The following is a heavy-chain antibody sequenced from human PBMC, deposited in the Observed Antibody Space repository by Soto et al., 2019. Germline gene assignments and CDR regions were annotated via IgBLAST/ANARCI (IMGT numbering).Heavy chain of an antibody. CDR3: ARDRYPNYPPDAFDI. D-gene: IGHD4-4*01. CDR2: IWYDGSDK. V-gene: IGHV3-33*01. CDR1: GFTLSSNG. Sequence: QPGGSLRLPCAASGFTLSSNGMHWVRQAPGKGLEWVAFIWYDGSDKYYADSVKSRFTISRDNSKNTLYLQMNSLRAEDTAVYYCARDRYPNYPPDAFDIWGQGTLVTVSS. J-gene: IGHJ3*02.